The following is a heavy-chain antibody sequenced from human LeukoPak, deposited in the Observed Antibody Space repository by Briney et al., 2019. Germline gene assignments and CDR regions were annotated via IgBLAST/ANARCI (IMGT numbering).Heavy chain of an antibody. Sequence: PSETLSLTCSVSGGSISSNYWGWIRQPPGKGLEWIGYIYYRGSTNYNPSLKSRVTISVDTSKNQFSLKLSSVTAADTAVYYCARGKEVITMLRGLKPGYYFDYWGQGTLVTVSS. V-gene: IGHV4-59*01. J-gene: IGHJ4*02. CDR2: IYYRGST. CDR3: ARGKEVITMLRGLKPGYYFDY. D-gene: IGHD3-10*01. CDR1: GGSISSNY.